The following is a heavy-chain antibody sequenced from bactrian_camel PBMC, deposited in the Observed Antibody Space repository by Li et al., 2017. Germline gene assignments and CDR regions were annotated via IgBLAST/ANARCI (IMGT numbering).Heavy chain of an antibody. J-gene: IGHJ4*01. CDR3: AAEDQAPWDMGWICNYNS. D-gene: IGHD3*01. Sequence: VQLVESGGGSVQPGGSLTLSCTASQSTYRSICMAWFRQAPGSQRETVATVDSNGVTKVAGSVKGRFTLSKDNAKNSLYLRMDNLKPENTALYTCAAEDQAPWDMGWICNYNSWGQGTQVTVS. CDR1: QSTYRSIC. CDR2: VDSNGVT. V-gene: IGHV3S53*01.